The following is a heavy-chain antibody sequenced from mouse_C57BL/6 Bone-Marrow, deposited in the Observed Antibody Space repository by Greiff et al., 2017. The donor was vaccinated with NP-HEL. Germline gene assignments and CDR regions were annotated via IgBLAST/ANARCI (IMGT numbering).Heavy chain of an antibody. J-gene: IGHJ2*01. CDR3: TEFYYPYCFDY. CDR2: IRMKSDNYAT. D-gene: IGHD1-1*01. Sequence: EVQVVESGGGLVQPGGSMKLSCVASGFTFSNYWMNWVRQSPEKGLEWVAQIRMKSDNYATHYAESVKGRFTISRDDSKSSGYLQMNNLRAEDTGIYNCTEFYYPYCFDYWGQGTTLTVSA. CDR1: GFTFSNYW. V-gene: IGHV6-3*01.